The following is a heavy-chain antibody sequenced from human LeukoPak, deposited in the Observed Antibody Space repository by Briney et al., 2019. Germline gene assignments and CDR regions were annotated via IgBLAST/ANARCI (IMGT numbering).Heavy chain of an antibody. CDR2: INPNSGGT. D-gene: IGHD5-24*01. V-gene: IGHV1-2*04. J-gene: IGHJ4*02. CDR1: GYTFTGYY. Sequence: GASVKASCKASGYTFTGYYMHWVRQAPGQGLEWMGWINPNSGGTNYAQKFQGWVTMTRDTSISTAYMELSRLRSDDTAVYYCARAGTVEMTPLDYWGQGTLVTVSS. CDR3: ARAGTVEMTPLDY.